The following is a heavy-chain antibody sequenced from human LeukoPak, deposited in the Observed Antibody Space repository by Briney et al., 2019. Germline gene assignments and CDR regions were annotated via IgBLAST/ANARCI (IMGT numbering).Heavy chain of an antibody. CDR3: VREIQLWLASYYYYGMDV. Sequence: GGSLRLSCAASGFTFSSYSMNWVRQAPGKGLEWVSYISSSSSTIYYADSVKGRFTISRDNSKNTLYLQMNSLRAEDTAVYYCVREIQLWLASYYYYGMDVWGQGTTVTVSS. CDR2: ISSSSSTI. D-gene: IGHD5-18*01. J-gene: IGHJ6*02. V-gene: IGHV3-48*01. CDR1: GFTFSSYS.